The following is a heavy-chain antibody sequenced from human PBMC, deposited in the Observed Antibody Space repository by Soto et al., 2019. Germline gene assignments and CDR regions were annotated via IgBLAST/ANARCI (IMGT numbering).Heavy chain of an antibody. Sequence: EVQLVESGGGSVQPGESLRLSCAASGFSFRDYDMHWGRQRKGKGVEWVSALGAARDPYYVGSVKGRFSVSRDNAQNSLFPKMNNLRVDDTAVYFCARAYLGRLPRRADYYYAMDVWGRGTTVTVSS. CDR3: ARAYLGRLPRRADYYYAMDV. V-gene: IGHV3-13*05. J-gene: IGHJ6*02. CDR2: LGAARDP. D-gene: IGHD1-26*01. CDR1: GFSFRDYD.